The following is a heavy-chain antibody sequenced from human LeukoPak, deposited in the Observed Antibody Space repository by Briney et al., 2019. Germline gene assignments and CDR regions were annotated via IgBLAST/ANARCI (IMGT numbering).Heavy chain of an antibody. Sequence: PGGSLRLSCAASGFTFSPFTMNWVHQAPGKGLEWVSGISGSDSSTYYADFVKGRFTISRDNSKNTLYLQMNSLRADDTAVYYCAKGGGWLYYFDYWGQGTLVTVSS. J-gene: IGHJ4*02. V-gene: IGHV3-23*01. CDR2: ISGSDSST. D-gene: IGHD4-23*01. CDR3: AKGGGWLYYFDY. CDR1: GFTFSPFT.